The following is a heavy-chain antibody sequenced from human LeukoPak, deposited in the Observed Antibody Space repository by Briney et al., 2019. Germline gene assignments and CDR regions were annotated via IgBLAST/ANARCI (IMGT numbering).Heavy chain of an antibody. D-gene: IGHD3-3*01. CDR3: ASGGGYDFWSGSCIPYYFDF. CDR1: GFTFRSYW. Sequence: GGSLRLSCAASGFTFRSYWMHWVRQAPGKGLVWVSRINSDESSTSYADSVKGRFTISRDNAKNTLYLQINSLRAEDPAVYYCASGGGYDFWSGSCIPYYFDFWGQGTGVTVSA. CDR2: INSDESST. J-gene: IGHJ4*02. V-gene: IGHV3-74*01.